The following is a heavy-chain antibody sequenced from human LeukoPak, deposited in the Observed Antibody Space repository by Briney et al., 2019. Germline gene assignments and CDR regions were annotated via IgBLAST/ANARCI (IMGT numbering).Heavy chain of an antibody. Sequence: ASVKVSCKASGGTFSSYAISWVRQAPGQGLEWMGGIIPIFGTANYAQKFQGRVTITADESTSTAYMELSSLRSEDTAVYYCARGGAYYYDSSGYYYGYWGQGTLVTVSS. V-gene: IGHV1-69*01. CDR1: GGTFSSYA. D-gene: IGHD3-22*01. CDR3: ARGGAYYYDSSGYYYGY. J-gene: IGHJ4*02. CDR2: IIPIFGTA.